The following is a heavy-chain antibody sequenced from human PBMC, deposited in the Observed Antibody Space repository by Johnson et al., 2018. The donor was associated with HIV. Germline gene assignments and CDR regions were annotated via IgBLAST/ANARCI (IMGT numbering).Heavy chain of an antibody. D-gene: IGHD5-24*01. Sequence: VQLVESGGGVVQPGRSLRLSCAASGFTFSSYAMDWVRQAPGKGLEWVAVIYSGGSTYYADSVKGRFTISRDNSKNTVYLQMNSLRAEDTAVYYCARGEMATTYHDAFDIWGQGTMVTVSS. J-gene: IGHJ3*02. CDR1: GFTFSSYA. CDR3: ARGEMATTYHDAFDI. CDR2: IYSGGST. V-gene: IGHV3-66*01.